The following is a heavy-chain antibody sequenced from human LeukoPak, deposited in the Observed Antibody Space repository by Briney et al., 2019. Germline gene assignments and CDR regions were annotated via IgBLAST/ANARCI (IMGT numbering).Heavy chain of an antibody. V-gene: IGHV3-23*01. CDR1: GFTFRTYA. CDR2: IRSTGEST. Sequence: QPGGSLRLSCAASGFTFRTYAMSWLRQAPGKVLEWVSSIRSTGESTYYADSVKVRFTISRDNSRNTLYLQMNSLRAEDTAVYYCAKEVRESAWFYFDHWGQGTLATVSS. D-gene: IGHD3-10*01. J-gene: IGHJ4*02. CDR3: AKEVRESAWFYFDH.